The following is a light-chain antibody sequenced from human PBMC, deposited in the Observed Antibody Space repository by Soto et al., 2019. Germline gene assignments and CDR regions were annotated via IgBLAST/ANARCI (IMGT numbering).Light chain of an antibody. CDR3: QQYDNLPLT. CDR1: QDINNY. CDR2: DAS. J-gene: IGKJ4*01. V-gene: IGKV1-33*01. Sequence: DIQMTQSPSSLSASVGDRVTITCQASQDINNYLNWYQQKSGKAPKLLIYDASDLETGVPSRFSGSGSGTDFTFTISSLQPEDIATYYCQQYDNLPLTFGEGTKVEIK.